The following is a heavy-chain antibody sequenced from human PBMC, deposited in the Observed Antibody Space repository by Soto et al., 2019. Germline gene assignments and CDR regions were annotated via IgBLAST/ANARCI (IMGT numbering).Heavy chain of an antibody. CDR1: GFTFSSYW. J-gene: IGHJ6*02. D-gene: IGHD3-3*01. CDR3: TTLSITIFGVVLMDV. Sequence: PGGSLRLSCAASGFTFSSYWMSWVRQAPGKGLEWVANIKQDGSEKYYVDSVKGRFTISRDNAKNSLYLQMNSLKTEDTAVYYCTTLSITIFGVVLMDVWGQGTTVTVSS. V-gene: IGHV3-7*05. CDR2: IKQDGSEK.